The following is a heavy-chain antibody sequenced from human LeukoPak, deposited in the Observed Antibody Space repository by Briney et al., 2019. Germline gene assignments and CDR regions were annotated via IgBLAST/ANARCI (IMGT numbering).Heavy chain of an antibody. CDR3: VRDNYGVDY. CDR2: ITSDGSST. Sequence: GGSLRLPCAASGFTFNRYWMQWVRQAPGKGLVWVSHITSDGSSTSYADSVKGRFTTSRDNAKSTLYLQMNSLRAEDTAVYYCVRDNYGVDYWGQGTLVTVSS. CDR1: GFTFNRYW. J-gene: IGHJ4*02. V-gene: IGHV3-74*01. D-gene: IGHD3-10*01.